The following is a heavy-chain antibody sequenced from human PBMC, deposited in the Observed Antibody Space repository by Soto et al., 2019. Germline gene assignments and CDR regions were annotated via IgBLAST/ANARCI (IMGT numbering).Heavy chain of an antibody. Sequence: GGSLRLSCAASGFTFSSYWMSWVRQAPGKGLEWVANIKQDGSGKYYVDSVKGRFTISRDNAKNSLYLQMNSLRAEDTAVYYCARDQRPYCTNGVCYRNDAFDIWGQGTMVTVSS. CDR3: ARDQRPYCTNGVCYRNDAFDI. CDR1: GFTFSSYW. CDR2: IKQDGSGK. J-gene: IGHJ3*02. V-gene: IGHV3-7*01. D-gene: IGHD2-8*01.